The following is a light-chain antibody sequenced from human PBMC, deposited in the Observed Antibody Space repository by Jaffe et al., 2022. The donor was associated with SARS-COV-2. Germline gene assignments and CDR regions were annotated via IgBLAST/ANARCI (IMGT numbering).Light chain of an antibody. CDR3: QQYANLPS. Sequence: DIQMTQSPSSLSASVGDRVTITCQASQDISKYLNWYQQKPGKAPKLLIYDASGLETGVPSRFSGGGSGTDFTFTISSLQPEDTATYYCQQYANLPSFGGGTKVEIK. CDR2: DAS. V-gene: IGKV1-33*01. CDR1: QDISKY. J-gene: IGKJ4*01.